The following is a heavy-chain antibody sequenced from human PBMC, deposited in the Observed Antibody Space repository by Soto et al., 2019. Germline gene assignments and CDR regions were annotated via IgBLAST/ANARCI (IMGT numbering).Heavy chain of an antibody. CDR1: GFTFSTYG. CDR2: IWYDGTNK. Sequence: QVQLVESGGGVVQPGRSLRLSCAASGFTFSTYGMHWVRQAPGKGLEWASVIWYDGTNKYYADSVKGRFTISRDNSKNTLYLQMNSLRVEDTAVYYCVRASVSHGPGYFQNWGQGTQVTVSS. CDR3: VRASVSHGPGYFQN. D-gene: IGHD1-26*01. V-gene: IGHV3-33*01. J-gene: IGHJ1*01.